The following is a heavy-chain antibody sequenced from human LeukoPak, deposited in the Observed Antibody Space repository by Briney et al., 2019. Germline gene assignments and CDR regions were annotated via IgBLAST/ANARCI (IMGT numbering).Heavy chain of an antibody. CDR3: AKVSFDGGVIPYFDS. CDR2: MSSSGDST. CDR1: GFSFTKYA. V-gene: IGHV3-23*01. D-gene: IGHD3-16*02. J-gene: IGHJ4*02. Sequence: GGSLRLSCAASGFSFTKYAMSWVRQAPGKGLEWVSGMSSSGDSTDYADSVKGRFTIPRDNSENTLYLQMDSLRVEDTAVFCAKVSFDGGVIPYFDSWGQGTVVTVSS.